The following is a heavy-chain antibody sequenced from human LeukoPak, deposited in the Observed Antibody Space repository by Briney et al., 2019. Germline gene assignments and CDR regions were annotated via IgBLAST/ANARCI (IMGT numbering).Heavy chain of an antibody. D-gene: IGHD3-10*01. CDR1: GFSFSIHW. J-gene: IGHJ4*02. Sequence: GGSLRLSCAASGFSFSIHWMSWVRRAPGKGLERVAKINPDGSEKYYVDSVKGRFTISRDNAKNSVYVQMNSLRADDTAVYFCAKEEWFRFDIWGQGTSVTVSS. CDR3: AKEEWFRFDI. V-gene: IGHV3-7*01. CDR2: INPDGSEK.